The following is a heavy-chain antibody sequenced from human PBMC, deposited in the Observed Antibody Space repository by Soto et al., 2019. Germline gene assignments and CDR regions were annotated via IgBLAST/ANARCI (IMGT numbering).Heavy chain of an antibody. Sequence: SETLSLTCTVSGGSITTGDYYWSWIRQHPGKGLEWIGYIYRSGSTLYNPSLKSRLTISVDTSKNQFSLSLSPVTAADAAVCYCVRVFYLAGPGQNYFDLWGQGTLVTV. D-gene: IGHD6-13*01. V-gene: IGHV4-31*03. CDR1: GGSITTGDYY. CDR3: VRVFYLAGPGQNYFDL. CDR2: IYRSGST. J-gene: IGHJ4*02.